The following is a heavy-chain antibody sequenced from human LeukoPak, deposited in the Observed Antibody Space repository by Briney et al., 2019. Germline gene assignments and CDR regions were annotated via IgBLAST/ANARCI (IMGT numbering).Heavy chain of an antibody. J-gene: IGHJ5*02. CDR3: ARESSGYYPNNWFDP. Sequence: GGSLRLSCAASGFIFSTYYMSWIRQAPGKGLEWISYITSSGTTKYYADSVRGRFTISRDNAKNSLYLQMNSLRAEDTAVYYCARESSGYYPNNWFDPWGQGTLVTVSS. D-gene: IGHD5-12*01. CDR1: GFIFSTYY. CDR2: ITSSGTTK. V-gene: IGHV3-11*04.